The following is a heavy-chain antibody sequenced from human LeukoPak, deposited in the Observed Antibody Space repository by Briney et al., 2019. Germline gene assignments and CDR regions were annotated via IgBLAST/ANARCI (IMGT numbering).Heavy chain of an antibody. Sequence: ASVKVSCKASGYTFTSYDINWVRQATGQGLEWMGWMNPNSGNTGCAQKFQGRVTMTRNTSISTAYVELSSLRSEDTAVYYCVRTAGIFWSGAYYFDYWGQGTLVTVSS. J-gene: IGHJ4*02. CDR3: VRTAGIFWSGAYYFDY. CDR2: MNPNSGNT. V-gene: IGHV1-8*01. CDR1: GYTFTSYD. D-gene: IGHD3-3*01.